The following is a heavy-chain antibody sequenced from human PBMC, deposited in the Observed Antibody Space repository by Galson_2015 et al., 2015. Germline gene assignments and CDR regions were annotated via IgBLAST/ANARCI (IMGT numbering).Heavy chain of an antibody. J-gene: IGHJ4*02. V-gene: IGHV3-53*01. CDR3: ARGGIESLRALSYFDH. CDR2: IFSSGST. Sequence: SLRLSCAASGFTVSSHYMNWVRQAPGKGLEWVSVIFSSGSTYYADSVKGRFTISRDNSKNTMYLQMNSLRAEDTAVYYCARGGIESLRALSYFDHWGQGTLVPVSS. D-gene: IGHD2-21*01. CDR1: GFTVSSHY.